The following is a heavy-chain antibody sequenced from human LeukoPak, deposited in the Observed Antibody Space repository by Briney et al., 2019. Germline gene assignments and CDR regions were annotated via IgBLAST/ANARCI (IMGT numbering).Heavy chain of an antibody. D-gene: IGHD3-9*01. CDR3: AKSPEKYDILTGYYFFDY. CDR1: GFTFSSYA. J-gene: IGHJ4*02. Sequence: PGDSLRLSCAASGFTFSSYAIGSVRHAPGKGLECVSAISGSGGSTYDADSVKGRFTISRDNSKNTLYLQMNSLRAEDTAVYYCAKSPEKYDILTGYYFFDYWGQGTLVTVSS. CDR2: ISGSGGST. V-gene: IGHV3-23*01.